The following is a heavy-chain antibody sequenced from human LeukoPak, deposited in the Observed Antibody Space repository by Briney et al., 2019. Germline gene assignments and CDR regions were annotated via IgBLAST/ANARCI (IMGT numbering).Heavy chain of an antibody. Sequence: PSETLSLTCAVYGGSFSGYYWSWIRQPPGKGLEWIGEINHSGSTNYNPSLKSRVTISVDTSKNQFSLKLSSVTAADTAVYYCARTKDHYGSRPIYGMDVWGQGTTVTVSS. CDR3: ARTKDHYGSRPIYGMDV. CDR2: INHSGST. V-gene: IGHV4-34*01. CDR1: GGSFSGYY. D-gene: IGHD3-10*01. J-gene: IGHJ6*02.